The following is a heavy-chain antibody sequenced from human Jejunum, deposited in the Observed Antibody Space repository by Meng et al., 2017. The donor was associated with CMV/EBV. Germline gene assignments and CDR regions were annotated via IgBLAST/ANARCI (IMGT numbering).Heavy chain of an antibody. V-gene: IGHV3-7*01. CDR2: IKEDGSQT. J-gene: IGHJ4*02. Sequence: VAAGFIFSNDWRTWVRQAPGKGLEWVANIKEDGSQTSYVDSVKGRFTISRDNARNSLCLQMNGLRVEDTAMYYCARYNSSASHDFWGQGTLVTVSS. D-gene: IGHD6-19*01. CDR1: GFIFSNDW. CDR3: ARYNSSASHDF.